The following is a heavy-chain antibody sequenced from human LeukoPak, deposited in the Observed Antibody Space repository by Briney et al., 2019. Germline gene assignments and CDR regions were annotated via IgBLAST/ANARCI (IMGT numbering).Heavy chain of an antibody. V-gene: IGHV1-18*01. CDR3: ARDPRRGQQLVHFDY. CDR1: GYTFTSYG. J-gene: IGHJ4*02. Sequence: ASVKVSCKASGYTFTSYGISWVRQAPGQGLEWMGGISAYNGNTNYAQKLQGRVTITTATSTSTAYMELRSLRSGDTAVYYCARDPRRGQQLVHFDYWGQGTLVTVSS. CDR2: ISAYNGNT. D-gene: IGHD6-13*01.